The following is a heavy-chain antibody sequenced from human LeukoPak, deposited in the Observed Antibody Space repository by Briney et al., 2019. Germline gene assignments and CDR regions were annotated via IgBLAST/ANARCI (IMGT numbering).Heavy chain of an antibody. J-gene: IGHJ6*02. D-gene: IGHD4-17*01. V-gene: IGHV1-69*01. Sequence: SVKVSCKASGGTFSSYAISWVRQAPGQGLEWIGGIIPIFGTANYAQKFQGRVTITADESTSTAYMELSSLRSEDTAVYYCARGSYGDYDQYYYYYYGMDVWGQGTTVTVSS. CDR2: IIPIFGTA. CDR3: ARGSYGDYDQYYYYYYGMDV. CDR1: GGTFSSYA.